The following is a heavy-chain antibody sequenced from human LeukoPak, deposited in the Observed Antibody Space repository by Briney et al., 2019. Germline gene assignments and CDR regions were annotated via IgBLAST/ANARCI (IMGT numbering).Heavy chain of an antibody. Sequence: PGGSLRLSCAASGFTFSSYSMNWVRQAPGKGLEWVSSISSSSSYIHSADSVRGRFTISRDNAKNSLFLQVNSLRAEDTAVYYCARDEWGDAFDIWGQGTMVTVFS. D-gene: IGHD1-26*01. J-gene: IGHJ3*02. CDR2: ISSSSSYI. CDR1: GFTFSSYS. V-gene: IGHV3-21*01. CDR3: ARDEWGDAFDI.